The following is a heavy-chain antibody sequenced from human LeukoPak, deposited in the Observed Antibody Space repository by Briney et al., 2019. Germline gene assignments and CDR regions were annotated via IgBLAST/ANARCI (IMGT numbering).Heavy chain of an antibody. CDR1: GFSFRTYW. CDR3: AKDSSQGGDYFDY. J-gene: IGHJ4*02. Sequence: GGSLRLSCAASGFSFRTYWMSWVRQAPGKGLEWVANIKQDGSEKNYLDSVKGRFTISRDNAKNSLDLQMNSLRAEDTAVYYCAKDSSQGGDYFDYWGQGTLVTVSS. D-gene: IGHD3-16*01. V-gene: IGHV3-7*01. CDR2: IKQDGSEK.